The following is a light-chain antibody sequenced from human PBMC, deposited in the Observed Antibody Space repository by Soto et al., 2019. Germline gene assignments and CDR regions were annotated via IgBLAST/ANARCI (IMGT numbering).Light chain of an antibody. CDR3: QQRSSWPPIT. J-gene: IGKJ5*01. V-gene: IGKV3-11*01. Sequence: EIVFIQAPGTMSLSPGERAPLSGRTSQSVSYYLAWYQQKPGQAPRLLIYDASNRATGIPARFSGSGSGTDFTLTISSLEPEDFAVYYCQQRSSWPPITFGQGTRLEIK. CDR1: QSVSYY. CDR2: DAS.